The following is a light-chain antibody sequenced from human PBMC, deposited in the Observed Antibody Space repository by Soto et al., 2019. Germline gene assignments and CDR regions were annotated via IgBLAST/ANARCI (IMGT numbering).Light chain of an antibody. J-gene: IGLJ3*02. Sequence: QSALTQPASVSGSPGQSITISCTGTSSDVGGYNYVSWYQHHPGKATKLMIYEVSNRPSGVSNRFSGSKSGNTASLTISGLQADDEAVYYCSSYTISSTFWVFGGGTKLTVL. V-gene: IGLV2-14*01. CDR1: SSDVGGYNY. CDR2: EVS. CDR3: SSYTISSTFWV.